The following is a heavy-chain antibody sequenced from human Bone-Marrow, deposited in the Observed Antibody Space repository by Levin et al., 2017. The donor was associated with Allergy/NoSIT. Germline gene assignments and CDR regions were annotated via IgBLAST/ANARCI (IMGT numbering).Heavy chain of an antibody. D-gene: IGHD5-18*01. J-gene: IGHJ6*02. CDR1: GFTFSSYA. Sequence: GESLKISCAASGFTFSSYAMHWVRQAPGKGLEWVAVISYDGSSKYYADSVKGRFTVSSDTSKNTLYLQMNSLRAEDTAVYYCARDIARQLWSPYYHYYGMDVWGQGTTVTVSS. CDR3: ARDIARQLWSPYYHYYGMDV. V-gene: IGHV3-30-3*01. CDR2: ISYDGSSK.